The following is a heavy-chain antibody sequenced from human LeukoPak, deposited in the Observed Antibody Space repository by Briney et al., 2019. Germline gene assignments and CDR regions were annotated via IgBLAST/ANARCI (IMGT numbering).Heavy chain of an antibody. CDR1: GYTFTSYG. J-gene: IGHJ4*02. Sequence: ASVKVSCKASGYTFTSYGISWVRQAPGQGLEWMGWISAYNGNTNYAQKLQGGVTMTTDTPTSTAYMELRSLRSDDTAVYYCARGKRGYSYGSLDYWGQGTLVTVSS. CDR2: ISAYNGNT. D-gene: IGHD5-18*01. CDR3: ARGKRGYSYGSLDY. V-gene: IGHV1-18*01.